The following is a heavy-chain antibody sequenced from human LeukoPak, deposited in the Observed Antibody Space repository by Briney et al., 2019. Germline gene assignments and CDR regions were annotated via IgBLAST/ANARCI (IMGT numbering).Heavy chain of an antibody. V-gene: IGHV1-69*13. CDR1: GGTFSSYA. CDR2: IIPIFGTA. D-gene: IGHD6-6*01. CDR3: ASYPYRSSGWGEEYYGMDV. J-gene: IGHJ6*02. Sequence: SVNVSCKASGGTFSSYAISWVRQAPGQGLEWMGGIIPIFGTANYAQKFQGRVTITADESTSTAYMELSSLRSEDTAVYYCASYPYRSSGWGEEYYGMDVWGQGTTVTVSS.